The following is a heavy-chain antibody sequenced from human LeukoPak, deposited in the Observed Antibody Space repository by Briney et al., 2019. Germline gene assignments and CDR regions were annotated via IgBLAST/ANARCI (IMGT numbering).Heavy chain of an antibody. V-gene: IGHV4-61*02. D-gene: IGHD7-27*01. CDR1: GGSISSGSYY. CDR3: ARYSNWGYDYYMDV. J-gene: IGHJ6*03. Sequence: SETLSLTCTVSGGSISSGSYYWSWIRQPAGKGLEWIGRIYTSGSTNYNPSLKSRVTISVDTSKNQFSLKLSSVTAADTAVYYCARYSNWGYDYYMDVWGKGTTVTVSS. CDR2: IYTSGST.